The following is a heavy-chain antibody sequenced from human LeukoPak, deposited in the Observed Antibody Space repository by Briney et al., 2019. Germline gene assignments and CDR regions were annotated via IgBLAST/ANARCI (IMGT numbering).Heavy chain of an antibody. V-gene: IGHV4-59*08. CDR3: ARHGGVLSYLGY. D-gene: IGHD3-16*01. J-gene: IGHJ4*02. CDR1: GFTFSDYY. CDR2: IYYSGST. Sequence: KPGGSLRLSCAASGFTFSDYYMSWIRQAPGKGLEWIGYIYYSGSTNYNPSLKSRVTISVDTSKNQFSLKLSSVTAADTAVYYCARHGGVLSYLGYWGQGTLVTVSS.